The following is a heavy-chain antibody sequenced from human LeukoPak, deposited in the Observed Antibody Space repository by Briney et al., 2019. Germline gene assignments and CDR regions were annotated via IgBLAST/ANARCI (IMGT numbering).Heavy chain of an antibody. CDR3: ATASSYSSYWFDP. V-gene: IGHV1-24*01. D-gene: IGHD6-6*01. CDR1: GYTLTELS. CDR2: FDPEDGET. Sequence: ASVKVSCKVSGYTLTELSMHWVRQAPVKGLEWMGGFDPEDGETIYAQKFQGRVTMTEDTSTDTAYMELSSLRSEDTAVYYCATASSYSSYWFDPWGQGTLVTVSS. J-gene: IGHJ5*02.